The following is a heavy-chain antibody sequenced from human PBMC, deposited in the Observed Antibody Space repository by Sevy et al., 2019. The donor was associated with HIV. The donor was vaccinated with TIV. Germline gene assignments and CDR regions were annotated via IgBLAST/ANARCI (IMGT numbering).Heavy chain of an antibody. CDR2: IIGNGVLK. V-gene: IGHV3-20*04. Sequence: GGSLRLSCAASGFTFDDYGMSWVRQAPGKGLEWVSAIIGNGVLKSYVESVRGRFTISRDNAKNSLYLQMNSLRADDTALYFCAREKSCGGDCYYFDYWGQGALVTVSS. J-gene: IGHJ4*02. CDR3: AREKSCGGDCYYFDY. CDR1: GFTFDDYG. D-gene: IGHD2-21*02.